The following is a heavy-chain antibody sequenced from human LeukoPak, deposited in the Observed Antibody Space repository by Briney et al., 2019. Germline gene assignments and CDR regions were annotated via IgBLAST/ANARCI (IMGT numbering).Heavy chain of an antibody. CDR2: ISGSGGST. J-gene: IGHJ4*02. V-gene: IGHV3-23*01. D-gene: IGHD2-15*01. CDR3: AKSGYCSGDSCYWISYFDY. CDR1: GFTFSSYA. Sequence: GGSLRLSCAASGFTFSSYAMSWVRQAPGKGLEWVSGISGSGGSTYYADSVKGRFTISRDNSKNTLYLQMNSLRAEDTAVYYCAKSGYCSGDSCYWISYFDYWGQGTLVTVSS.